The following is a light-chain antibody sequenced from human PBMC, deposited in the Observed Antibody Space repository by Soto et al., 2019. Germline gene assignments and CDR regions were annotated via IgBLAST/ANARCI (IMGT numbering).Light chain of an antibody. Sequence: EILLTQYPATLSLSPGERATLSCRAIQCVNNNFAWYQQKPGQAPRLLIYDISRRATGIPGRFSGSGSGTDFTLTISSLEPEDFASYYCQQLTNWPRLTFGGGPKVEIK. V-gene: IGKV3-11*01. CDR2: DIS. J-gene: IGKJ4*01. CDR3: QQLTNWPRLT. CDR1: QCVNNN.